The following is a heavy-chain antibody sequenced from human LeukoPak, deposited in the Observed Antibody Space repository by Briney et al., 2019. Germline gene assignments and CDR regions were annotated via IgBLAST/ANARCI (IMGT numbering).Heavy chain of an antibody. CDR1: GGSFSGYY. CDR2: INHSGST. CDR3: ARVTGAGFDY. Sequence: SETLSLTCAVYGGSFSGYYWSWIRQPPGKGLEWIGEINHSGSTNYNPSLKSRVTISVDTSKNQFSLKLSSVTAADTAVYYCARVTGAGFDYWGRGTLVTVSS. D-gene: IGHD3-9*01. V-gene: IGHV4-34*01. J-gene: IGHJ2*01.